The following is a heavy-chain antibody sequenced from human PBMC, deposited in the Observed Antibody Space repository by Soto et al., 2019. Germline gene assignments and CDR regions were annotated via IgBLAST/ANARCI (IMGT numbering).Heavy chain of an antibody. CDR2: IDPSDSYT. D-gene: IGHD3-3*01. CDR1: GYSFTSYW. J-gene: IGHJ3*02. CDR3: ARSPGITIFGVAIDAFDI. Sequence: GESLKISWKGSGYSFTSYWISWVRQMHGKGLEWMGRIDPSDSYTNYSPSFQGHVTISADKSISTAYLQWSSLKASDTAMYYCARSPGITIFGVAIDAFDIWGQGTMVTVS. V-gene: IGHV5-10-1*01.